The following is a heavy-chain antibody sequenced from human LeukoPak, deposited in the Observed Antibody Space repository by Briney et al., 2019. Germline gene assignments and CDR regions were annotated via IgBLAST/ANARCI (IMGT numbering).Heavy chain of an antibody. V-gene: IGHV4-34*01. CDR1: GGSFSGYY. D-gene: IGHD5-18*01. J-gene: IGHJ2*01. CDR3: ASNNHGYSSGRDWYFDL. Sequence: PSETLSLTCAVYGGSFSGYYWSWIRQPPGKGLEWIGEMNHSGSTNYNPSLKSRVTISVDTSKNQFSLKLSSVTAADAAVYYCASNNHGYSSGRDWYFDLWGRGTLVTVSS. CDR2: MNHSGST.